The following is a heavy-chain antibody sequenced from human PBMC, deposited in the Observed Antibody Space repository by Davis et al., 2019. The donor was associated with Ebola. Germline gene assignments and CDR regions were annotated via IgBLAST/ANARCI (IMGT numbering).Heavy chain of an antibody. CDR2: INHSGTT. J-gene: IGHJ4*02. CDR1: GGSFSGYY. D-gene: IGHD3-3*01. V-gene: IGHV4-34*01. CDR3: ASAPGRFLGWWDDS. Sequence: SETLSLTCAVYGGSFSGYYWSWIRQPPGQGLEWIGEINHSGTTNYNPSLKSRVTISIDTSKNQFSLHLNSVTAADTAIFYCASAPGRFLGWWDDSWGQGTLVTVSS.